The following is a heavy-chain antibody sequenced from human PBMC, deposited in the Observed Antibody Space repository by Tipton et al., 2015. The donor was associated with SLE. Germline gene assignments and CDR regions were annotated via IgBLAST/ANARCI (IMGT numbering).Heavy chain of an antibody. Sequence: TLSLTCTVSGGSISGHYWSWIRQSPGKRLEWIGSTYYDGTTYYSESLKSRVSISTDTSKNQFSLKVMSVTAADTAVYFCVEGHTAMVIFDSWGRGTLVTASS. V-gene: IGHV4-59*04. CDR1: GGSISGHY. J-gene: IGHJ4*01. D-gene: IGHD5-18*01. CDR2: TYYDGTT. CDR3: VEGHTAMVIFDS.